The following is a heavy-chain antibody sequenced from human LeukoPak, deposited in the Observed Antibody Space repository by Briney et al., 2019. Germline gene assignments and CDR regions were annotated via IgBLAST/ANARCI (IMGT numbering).Heavy chain of an antibody. CDR2: IYYSGST. J-gene: IGHJ4*02. CDR3: ARVLSGYGYYFDY. CDR1: GGSISSYY. V-gene: IGHV4-59*01. Sequence: SETLSLTCTVSGGSISSYYWSWIRQPPGKGLEWIGYIYYSGSTNYNPSLKSRVTISVDTSKNQFSLKLSSVTAADTAVYYCARVLSGYGYYFDYWGQGTLVTVSS. D-gene: IGHD5-18*01.